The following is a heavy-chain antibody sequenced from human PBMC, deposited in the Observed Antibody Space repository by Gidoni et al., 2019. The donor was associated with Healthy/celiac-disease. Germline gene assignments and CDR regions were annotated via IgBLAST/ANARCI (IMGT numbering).Heavy chain of an antibody. CDR3: AVYYYDSSGYFNDAFDI. J-gene: IGHJ3*02. Sequence: QLQLQESGPGLVKPSETLSLTCTVSGGSISSSSYYWGWIRQPPGKGLEWIGSIYYSGSTYYNPSLKSRVTISVDTSKNQFSLKLSSVTAADTAVYYCAVYYYDSSGYFNDAFDIWGQGTMVTVSS. D-gene: IGHD3-22*01. CDR2: IYYSGST. CDR1: GGSISSSSYY. V-gene: IGHV4-39*07.